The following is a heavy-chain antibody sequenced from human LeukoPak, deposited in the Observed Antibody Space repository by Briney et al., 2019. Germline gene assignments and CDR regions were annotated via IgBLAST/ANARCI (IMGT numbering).Heavy chain of an antibody. Sequence: ASVKVSCKASGYTFTSYGISWERQAPGQGLEWMGWISAYNGKTNYAQKLQGRVTMTTDTSTSTAYMELRSLRSDDTAVYYCARPHDYGDGLGYWGQGTLVTVSS. CDR2: ISAYNGKT. J-gene: IGHJ4*02. CDR3: ARPHDYGDGLGY. D-gene: IGHD4-17*01. CDR1: GYTFTSYG. V-gene: IGHV1-18*04.